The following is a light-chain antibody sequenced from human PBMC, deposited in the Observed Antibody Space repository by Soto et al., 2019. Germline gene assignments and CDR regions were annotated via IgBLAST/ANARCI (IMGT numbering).Light chain of an antibody. Sequence: EIVLTQSPDTLTVSPGEGATLSCMVSQSIRSNLAWYQQRPGQAPRLLMYGASTRADGIPARFTGSGSGTEFTLTLSSLQSEDFAVYYCQQYHIWPPWTSGQGTKVDIK. J-gene: IGKJ1*01. V-gene: IGKV3-15*01. CDR3: QQYHIWPPWT. CDR1: QSIRSN. CDR2: GAS.